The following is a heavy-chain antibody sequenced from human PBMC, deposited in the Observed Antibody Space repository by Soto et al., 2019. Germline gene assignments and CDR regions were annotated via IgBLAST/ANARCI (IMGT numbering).Heavy chain of an antibody. D-gene: IGHD5-12*01. Sequence: PSETLSLTCAVSGGSISSSSHYWGWIRQPPGKGLEWIGSIYYSGSTYYNPSLKSRVTISVDTSKNQFSLKLSSVTAADTAVYYCARHHRSGYRYGMDVWGQGTTVTVSS. J-gene: IGHJ6*02. CDR2: IYYSGST. CDR3: ARHHRSGYRYGMDV. V-gene: IGHV4-39*01. CDR1: GGSISSSSHY.